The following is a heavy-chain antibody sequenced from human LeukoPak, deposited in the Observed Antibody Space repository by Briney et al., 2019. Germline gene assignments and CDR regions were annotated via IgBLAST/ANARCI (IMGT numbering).Heavy chain of an antibody. V-gene: IGHV1-2*02. CDR3: VRWRDGYIYDY. D-gene: IGHD5-24*01. Sequence: ASVKVSGKASGYTFTGYYMHWVRQAPGQGLEWMGWVKGDSGVTYYAQEFQGRVTMTRDTSINTAYMELSRLRSDDTAVYYCVRWRDGYIYDYWGQGTLVTVSS. CDR2: VKGDSGVT. J-gene: IGHJ4*02. CDR1: GYTFTGYY.